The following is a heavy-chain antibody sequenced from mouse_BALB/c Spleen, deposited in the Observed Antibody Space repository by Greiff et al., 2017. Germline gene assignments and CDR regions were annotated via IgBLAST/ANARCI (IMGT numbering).Heavy chain of an antibody. Sequence: QVQLQQSGPELVKPGASVRISCKASGYTFTSYYIHWVKQRPGQGLEWIGWIYPGNVNTKYNEKFKGKATLTADKSSSTAYMQLSSLTSEDSAVYFCARSHYGYVDYWGQGTTLTVSS. CDR1: GYTFTSYY. D-gene: IGHD1-1*01. J-gene: IGHJ2*01. V-gene: IGHV1S56*01. CDR3: ARSHYGYVDY. CDR2: IYPGNVNT.